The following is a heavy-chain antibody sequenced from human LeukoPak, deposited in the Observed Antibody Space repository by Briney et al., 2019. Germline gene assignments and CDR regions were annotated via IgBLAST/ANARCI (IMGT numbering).Heavy chain of an antibody. Sequence: SVKVSCKASGGTFSSYAISWVRQAPGQGLEWMGRIIPILGIANYAQKFQGRVTITADKSTSTAYMELSSLRSEDTAVYYCARDVYYYGSGSYIRGQGTLVTVSS. CDR2: IIPILGIA. CDR1: GGTFSSYA. D-gene: IGHD3-10*01. V-gene: IGHV1-69*04. CDR3: ARDVYYYGSGSYI. J-gene: IGHJ4*02.